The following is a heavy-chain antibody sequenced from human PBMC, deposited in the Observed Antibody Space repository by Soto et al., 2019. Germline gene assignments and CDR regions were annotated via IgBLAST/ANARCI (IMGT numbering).Heavy chain of an antibody. J-gene: IGHJ4*02. Sequence: QVQLQQWGAGLLKPSETLSLTCAVYGGSFSGYYWSWIRQPPGKGLEGIGEINHSGSTNYNPSLKSRVTTSVDTSTTQFSLKLSSVTAADTAVYYCARGLDYYDSSGYYFDYWGQGTLVTVSS. V-gene: IGHV4-34*01. D-gene: IGHD3-22*01. CDR2: INHSGST. CDR3: ARGLDYYDSSGYYFDY. CDR1: GGSFSGYY.